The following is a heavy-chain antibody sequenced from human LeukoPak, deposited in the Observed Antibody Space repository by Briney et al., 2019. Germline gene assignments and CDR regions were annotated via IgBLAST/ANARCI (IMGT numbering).Heavy chain of an antibody. CDR2: IIPILGIA. CDR3: ARTSLDEATIF. CDR1: GGTFSSYA. Sequence: SVKVSCKASGGTFSSYAISWVRQAPRQGLEWMGRIIPILGIANYAQKFQGRVTITADKSTSTAYMELSSLRSEDTAVYYCARTSLDEATIFWGQGTLVTVSS. V-gene: IGHV1-69*04. D-gene: IGHD5-24*01. J-gene: IGHJ4*02.